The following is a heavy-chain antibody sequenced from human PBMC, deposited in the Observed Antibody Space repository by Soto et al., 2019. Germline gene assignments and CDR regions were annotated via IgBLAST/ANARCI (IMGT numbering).Heavy chain of an antibody. J-gene: IGHJ4*02. CDR1: GGSISSYY. CDR3: ARHEPREYSGYDPFDY. CDR2: IYYSGST. D-gene: IGHD5-12*01. V-gene: IGHV4-59*08. Sequence: SETLSLTCTVSGGSISSYYWSWIRQPPGKGLEWIGYIYYSGSTNYNPSLKSRVTISVDTSKNQFSLKLSSVTAADTAVYYCARHEPREYSGYDPFDYWGQGTLVTVSS.